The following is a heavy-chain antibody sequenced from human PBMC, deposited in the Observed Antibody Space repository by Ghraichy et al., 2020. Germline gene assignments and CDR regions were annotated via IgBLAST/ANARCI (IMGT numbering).Heavy chain of an antibody. CDR2: IIPIFGTA. J-gene: IGHJ6*02. D-gene: IGHD6-6*01. V-gene: IGHV1-69*13. CDR3: ARASIAARLVYYYYGMDV. CDR1: GGTFSSYA. Sequence: SVKVSCKASGGTFSSYAISWVRQAPGQGLEWMGGIIPIFGTANYAQKFQGRVTITADESTSTAYMELSSLRSEDTAVYYCARASIAARLVYYYYGMDVWGQGTTVTVSS.